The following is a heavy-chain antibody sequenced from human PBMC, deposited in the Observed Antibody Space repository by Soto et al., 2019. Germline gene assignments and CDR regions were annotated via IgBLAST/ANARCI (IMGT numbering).Heavy chain of an antibody. V-gene: IGHV3-33*01. Sequence: QVQLVESGGGVVQPGRSLRLSCAASGFTFSSYGMHWVRHAPGKGLEWVAVIWYDGSNKYYADSVKGRFTISRDNSKNTLYLQMNSLRAEDTAVYYCARDPAVRKRYYYYGMDVWGQGTTVTVSS. CDR2: IWYDGSNK. CDR1: GFTFSSYG. J-gene: IGHJ6*02. CDR3: ARDPAVRKRYYYYGMDV. D-gene: IGHD6-25*01.